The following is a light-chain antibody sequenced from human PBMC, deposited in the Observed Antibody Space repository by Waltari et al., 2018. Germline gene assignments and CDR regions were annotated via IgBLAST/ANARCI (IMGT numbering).Light chain of an antibody. CDR3: ATWDDNLKGL. V-gene: IGLV1-44*01. CDR1: TSNIGSNG. Sequence: QSVLTQPASASGTPGQRVTISCSGSTSNIGSNGVNWYQQVPGTAPKLLIHNNNQRPSGVPDRCAGSKSGTSASLAISGLQSEDEADYDCATWDDNLKGLFGGGTRLTVL. CDR2: NNN. J-gene: IGLJ3*02.